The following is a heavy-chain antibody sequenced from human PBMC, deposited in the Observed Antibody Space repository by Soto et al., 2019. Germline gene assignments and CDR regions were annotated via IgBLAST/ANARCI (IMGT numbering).Heavy chain of an antibody. V-gene: IGHV3-48*02. CDR1: VFTFSLYS. D-gene: IGHD3-10*01. CDR2: ISRSSTGI. Sequence: EVQLVESGGGLVQPGGSLRISCAASVFTFSLYSMSWVRQAPGKGLEWVSYISRSSTGIHYADSVKGRFTISRDDATNLMHLQMNSLSDGDTAVYYCARAVTCGLDVWGQGTTI. CDR3: ARAVTCGLDV. J-gene: IGHJ6*02.